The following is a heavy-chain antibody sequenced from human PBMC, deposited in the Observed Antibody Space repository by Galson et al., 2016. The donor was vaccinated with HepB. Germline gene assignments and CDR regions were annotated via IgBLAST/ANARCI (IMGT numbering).Heavy chain of an antibody. CDR2: LYYSGNT. D-gene: IGHD3-10*01. CDR3: ARGAMLRGVISPLDY. Sequence: SETLSLTCTVSGGSVSSSSYCWGWIRQPPGKGLEWIGCLYYSGNTYYNPSLKSRVTISVDTSKKESSLKLSSVTAADTAVYYCARGAMLRGVISPLDYWGQGTLVTVSS. J-gene: IGHJ4*02. V-gene: IGHV4-39*01. CDR1: GGSVSSSSYC.